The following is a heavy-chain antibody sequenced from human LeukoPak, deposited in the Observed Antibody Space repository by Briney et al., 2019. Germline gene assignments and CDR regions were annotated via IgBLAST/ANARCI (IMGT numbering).Heavy chain of an antibody. V-gene: IGHV4-59*12. CDR3: ARDGSYYDFDY. CDR2: IYYSGST. J-gene: IGHJ4*02. D-gene: IGHD1-26*01. Sequence: PSETLSLTCTVSGGSISSYYWSWIRQPPGKGLEWIGYIYYSGSTNYNPSLKSRVTISVDTSKNQFSLKLSSVTAADTAVYYCARDGSYYDFDYWGQGTLVTVSS. CDR1: GGSISSYY.